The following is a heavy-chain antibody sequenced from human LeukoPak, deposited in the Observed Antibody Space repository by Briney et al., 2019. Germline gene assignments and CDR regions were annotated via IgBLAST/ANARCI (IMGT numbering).Heavy chain of an antibody. CDR2: IIPIYGTA. D-gene: IGHD2-8*01. CDR1: GGTFCSYA. Sequence: GASVKVCCKASGGTFCSYAISWMRQAPGQWLEWMGGIIPIYGTANYAQKFQGRVTITADESTSTAYMELSSLRSEDTAVYYCAAPQGALKVYAISNYYYYYGMDVWGQGTTVTVSS. CDR3: AAPQGALKVYAISNYYYYYGMDV. J-gene: IGHJ6*02. V-gene: IGHV1-69*13.